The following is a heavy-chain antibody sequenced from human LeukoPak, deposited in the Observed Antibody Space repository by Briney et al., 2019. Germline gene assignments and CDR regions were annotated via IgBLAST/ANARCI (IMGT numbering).Heavy chain of an antibody. CDR1: GGSISSYY. V-gene: IGHV4-59*08. D-gene: IGHD6-13*01. CDR3: ARAYSSSWYWNWFDP. J-gene: IGHJ5*02. CDR2: IYYSGST. Sequence: SETLSLTCTVSGGSISSYYWSWIRQPPGKGLEWIGYIYYSGSTNYNPSLKSRVTISVDTSKNQFSLKLSSVSAADTAVYYCARAYSSSWYWNWFDPWGQGTLVTVSS.